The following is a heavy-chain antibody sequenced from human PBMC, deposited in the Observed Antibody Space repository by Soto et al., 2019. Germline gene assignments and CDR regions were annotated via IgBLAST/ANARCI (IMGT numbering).Heavy chain of an antibody. J-gene: IGHJ4*02. Sequence: KPSETLSLTCTVSGGSISSGGYYWSWIRQHPGKGLEWIGYIYYSGSTYYNPSLKSRVTISVDTSKNQFSLKLSSVTAADTAVYYCARVYGSGSYYLDYWGQGTLVTVSS. D-gene: IGHD3-10*01. CDR2: IYYSGST. V-gene: IGHV4-31*03. CDR1: GGSISSGGYY. CDR3: ARVYGSGSYYLDY.